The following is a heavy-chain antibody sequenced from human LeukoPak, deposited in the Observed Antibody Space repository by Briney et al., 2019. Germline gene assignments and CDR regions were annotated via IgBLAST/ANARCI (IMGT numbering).Heavy chain of an antibody. J-gene: IGHJ4*02. D-gene: IGHD6-19*01. CDR3: ARDGGYSSGWYIRNHRVSYFDY. Sequence: PSETLSLTCTVSGGSISSYYWSWIRQPAGKGLEWIGRIYTSGSTNYNPSLKSRVTMSVDTSKNQFSLKLSSVTAADTAVYYCARDGGYSSGWYIRNHRVSYFDYWGQGTLVTVSS. V-gene: IGHV4-4*07. CDR1: GGSISSYY. CDR2: IYTSGST.